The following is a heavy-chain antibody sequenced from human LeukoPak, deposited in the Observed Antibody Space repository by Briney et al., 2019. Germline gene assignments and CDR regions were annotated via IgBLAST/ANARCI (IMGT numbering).Heavy chain of an antibody. CDR1: GGSISSYY. J-gene: IGHJ4*02. Sequence: SETLSLTCTVSGGSISSYYWSRIRQPPGKGLEWIGYIYYSGSTNYNPSLKSRVTISVDTSKNQFSLKLSSVTAADTAVYYCARERKFFDYWGQGTLVTVSS. CDR3: ARERKFFDY. V-gene: IGHV4-59*01. CDR2: IYYSGST.